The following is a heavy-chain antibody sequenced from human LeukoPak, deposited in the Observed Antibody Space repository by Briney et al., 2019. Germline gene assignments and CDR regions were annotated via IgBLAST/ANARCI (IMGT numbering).Heavy chain of an antibody. CDR2: ISTYNGNT. CDR1: GYTFTGYY. Sequence: ASVEVSCKASGYTFTGYYMHWVRQAPGQGLEWLGWISTYNGNTHYAQKLQGRVTMTTDTSTTTAYMELRSLRSDDTAVYYCARDYRTGFDYWGQGTLVTVSS. J-gene: IGHJ4*02. V-gene: IGHV1-18*04. D-gene: IGHD7-27*01. CDR3: ARDYRTGFDY.